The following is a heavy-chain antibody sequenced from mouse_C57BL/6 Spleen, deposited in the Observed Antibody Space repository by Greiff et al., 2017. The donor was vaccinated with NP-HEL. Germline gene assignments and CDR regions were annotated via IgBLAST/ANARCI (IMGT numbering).Heavy chain of an antibody. CDR3: ARGIYYYGSSYETY. CDR1: GYTFTDYN. J-gene: IGHJ3*01. V-gene: IGHV1-22*01. Sequence: VQLQQSGPELVKPGASVKMSCKASGYTFTDYNMHWVKQSHGKSLEWIGYINPNNGGTSYNQKFKGKATLTVNKSSSTAYMELRSLTSEDSAVYYCARGIYYYGSSYETYWGQGTLVTVSA. D-gene: IGHD1-1*01. CDR2: INPNNGGT.